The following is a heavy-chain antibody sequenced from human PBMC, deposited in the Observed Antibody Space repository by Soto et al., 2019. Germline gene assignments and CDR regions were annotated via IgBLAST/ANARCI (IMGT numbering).Heavy chain of an antibody. CDR1: GDSISSGGHY. CDR3: ARVGRYFDWLTIDY. Sequence: TLSLTCTVSGDSISSGGHYWSWIRQHPGKGLEWIGYIYYSGSTYYNPSLKSRVSIPVDTSKNQFSLKLSSVTAADTAVYYCARVGRYFDWLTIDYWGQGTLVTVSS. V-gene: IGHV4-31*03. J-gene: IGHJ4*02. D-gene: IGHD3-9*01. CDR2: IYYSGST.